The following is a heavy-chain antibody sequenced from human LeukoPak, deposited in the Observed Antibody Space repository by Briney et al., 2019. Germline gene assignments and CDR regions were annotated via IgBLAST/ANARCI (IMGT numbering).Heavy chain of an antibody. V-gene: IGHV4-38-2*02. CDR1: GYSISSGKY. CDR3: ARGPGISGDHIYPDY. Sequence: PSETLSLTCSVSGYSISSGKYWAWIRETPGKGLEWIGSIYESGSTYYTPSLKSRVTMSVDTSKNQFSLSLTSVTAADTAVYFCARGPGISGDHIYPDYWGQGIQVTVSS. CDR2: IYESGST. D-gene: IGHD2-21*01. J-gene: IGHJ4*02.